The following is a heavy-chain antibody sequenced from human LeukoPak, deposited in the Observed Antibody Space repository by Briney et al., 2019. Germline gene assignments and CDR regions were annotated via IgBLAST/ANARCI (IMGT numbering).Heavy chain of an antibody. CDR3: AKPRAYTSSWHNDAFDT. CDR1: GFTFSHSA. J-gene: IGHJ3*02. Sequence: PGGSLRLSCAASGFTFSHSAMSWVRQAPGKGLEWVSAISGSGVNTYYADSVKGRFTISRDNSKNTLYLQVNSLRAEDTAVYYCAKPRAYTSSWHNDAFDTWGQGTMVTVSS. V-gene: IGHV3-23*01. CDR2: ISGSGVNT. D-gene: IGHD6-13*01.